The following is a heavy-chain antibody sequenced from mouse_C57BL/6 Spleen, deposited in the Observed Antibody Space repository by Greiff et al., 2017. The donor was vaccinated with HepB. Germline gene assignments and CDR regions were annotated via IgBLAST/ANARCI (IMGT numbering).Heavy chain of an antibody. V-gene: IGHV1-15*01. D-gene: IGHD4-1*01. CDR1: GYTFTDYE. CDR2: IDPETGGT. Sequence: VQLQQSGAELVRPGASVTLSCKASGYTFTDYEMHWVKQTPVHGLEWIGAIDPETGGTAYNQKFKGKAILTADKSSSTAYMELHSLTSEDSAVYYCTHNWDVAYWGQGTLVTVSA. J-gene: IGHJ3*01. CDR3: THNWDVAY.